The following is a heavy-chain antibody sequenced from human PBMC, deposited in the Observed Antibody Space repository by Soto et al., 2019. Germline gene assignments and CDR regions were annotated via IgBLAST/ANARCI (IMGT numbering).Heavy chain of an antibody. D-gene: IGHD4-17*01. CDR1: GYTFTSYD. J-gene: IGHJ3*02. CDR2: MNPNSGNT. Sequence: ASVKVSCKASGYTFTSYDINWVRQATGQGLEWMGWMNPNSGNTGYAQKFQGRVTMTRNTSISTAYMELSSLRSEDTAVYYCARAVRPEYDYGAEIDAFDIWGQGTMVTVSS. V-gene: IGHV1-8*01. CDR3: ARAVRPEYDYGAEIDAFDI.